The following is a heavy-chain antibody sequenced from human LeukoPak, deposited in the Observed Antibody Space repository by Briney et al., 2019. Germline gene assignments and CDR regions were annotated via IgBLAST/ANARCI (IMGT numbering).Heavy chain of an antibody. CDR3: ARGLNYYDGSGYCNWFDP. CDR1: GGSISSFY. CDR2: IDYSGTT. D-gene: IGHD3-22*01. J-gene: IGHJ5*02. V-gene: IGHV4-59*01. Sequence: SETLSLTCTVSGGSISSFYWSWIRQPPGKGLEWIGFIDYSGTTKYNPSFESRVTMSVDRSRKQFSLNLSSVTAADTAVYYCARGLNYYDGSGYCNWFDPWGQGTLVTVSS.